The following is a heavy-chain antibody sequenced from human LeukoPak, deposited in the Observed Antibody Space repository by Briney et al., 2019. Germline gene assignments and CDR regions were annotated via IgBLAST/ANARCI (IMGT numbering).Heavy chain of an antibody. J-gene: IGHJ5*02. Sequence: PSETLSLTCTVSGGSISNYYWSWIRQPPGKGLEWIGYISYSGSTSYNPSLESRVTMSVDTSKNQFSLKLSSVTAADTAVYYCARDPTRYCTNGGLDPWGQGTLVTASS. CDR2: ISYSGST. CDR1: GGSISNYY. D-gene: IGHD2-8*01. V-gene: IGHV4-59*12. CDR3: ARDPTRYCTNGGLDP.